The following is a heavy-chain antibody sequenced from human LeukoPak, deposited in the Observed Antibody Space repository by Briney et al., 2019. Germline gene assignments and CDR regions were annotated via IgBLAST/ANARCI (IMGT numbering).Heavy chain of an antibody. V-gene: IGHV3-7*01. CDR3: ARADDYGDYHFDY. CDR2: IKQDGSEK. J-gene: IGHJ4*02. Sequence: GGSLRLSCAASGFTFSSYWMSWVRQAAGKGLEWVANIKQDGSEKYYVDSVKGRFTISRDNAKNSLYLQMNSLRAEDTAVYYCARADDYGDYHFDYWGQGTLVTVSS. CDR1: GFTFSSYW. D-gene: IGHD4-17*01.